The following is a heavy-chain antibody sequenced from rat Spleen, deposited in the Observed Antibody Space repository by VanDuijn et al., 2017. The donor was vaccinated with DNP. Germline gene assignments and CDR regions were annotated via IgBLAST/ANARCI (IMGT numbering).Heavy chain of an antibody. CDR3: GRGGYRYNYWYVDC. Sequence: EVQLVESGGGLVQFGRSLKLSCAASGFTFSNYGMAWVRQAPKKGLEWVASISTSGGRTYYRDSVKGRFTVSRDNAKSTLYLQMDSLRAEDTDTYYCGRGGYRYNYWYVDCWGPGTMVTVSS. V-gene: IGHV5S13*01. CDR2: ISTSGGRT. CDR1: GFTFSNYG. D-gene: IGHD1-5*01. J-gene: IGHJ1*01.